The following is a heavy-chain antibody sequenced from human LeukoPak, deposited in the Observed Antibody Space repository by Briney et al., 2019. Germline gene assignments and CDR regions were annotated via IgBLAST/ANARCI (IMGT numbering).Heavy chain of an antibody. CDR1: GFTFSSYS. CDR2: ISSSSSYI. J-gene: IGHJ4*02. CDR3: ARDIDITGTTWFDY. Sequence: GGSLRLSCAASGFTFSSYSMNWVRQAPGKGLEWVSSISSSSSYIYYADSVKGRFTISRDNAKSSLYLQMNSLRAEDTAVYYCARDIDITGTTWFDYWGQGTLVTVSS. D-gene: IGHD1-7*01. V-gene: IGHV3-21*01.